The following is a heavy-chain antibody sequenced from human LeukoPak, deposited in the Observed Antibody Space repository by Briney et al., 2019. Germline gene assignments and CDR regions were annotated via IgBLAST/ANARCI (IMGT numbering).Heavy chain of an antibody. CDR2: ISGSGGDT. D-gene: IGHD6-19*01. J-gene: IGHJ4*02. Sequence: PGGSLRLSCVASGFTFSKYAMTWVRQAPGKGLEWVSVISGSGGDTYYAGSVKGRFSISRDDSKNTLYLQMNSLRAEDTAVYYCARLRAGDYFDYWGQGTLVTVSS. CDR3: ARLRAGDYFDY. V-gene: IGHV3-23*01. CDR1: GFTFSKYA.